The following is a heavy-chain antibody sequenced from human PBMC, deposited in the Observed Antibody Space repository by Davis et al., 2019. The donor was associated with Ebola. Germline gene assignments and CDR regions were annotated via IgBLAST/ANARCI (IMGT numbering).Heavy chain of an antibody. V-gene: IGHV4-59*08. CDR1: GGSISSYY. CDR3: ARGATVTTYPSYWYFDL. CDR2: IYYSGST. J-gene: IGHJ2*01. Sequence: MPGGSLRLSCTVSGGSISSYYWSWIRQPPGKGLEWIGYIYYSGSTNYNPSPKSRVTISVDTSRNQFSLKLNSVTAADTAVYYCARGATVTTYPSYWYFDLWGRGTLVTVSS. D-gene: IGHD4-17*01.